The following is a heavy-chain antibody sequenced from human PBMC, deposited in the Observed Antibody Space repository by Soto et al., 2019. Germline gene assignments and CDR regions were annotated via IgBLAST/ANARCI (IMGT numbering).Heavy chain of an antibody. J-gene: IGHJ4*02. CDR2: IYYSGST. D-gene: IGHD5-12*01. CDR3: AREGNLGRWLQPLDF. V-gene: IGHV4-39*07. Sequence: PSETMSLTCTVSGGSISSSSYSWSWIRQPPGKGLEWIGSIYYSGSTYYSPSLKSRVTMSVDTSKNHFSLRLISVTAADTAIYFCAREGNLGRWLQPLDFWGQGTLVTVSS. CDR1: GGSISSSSYS.